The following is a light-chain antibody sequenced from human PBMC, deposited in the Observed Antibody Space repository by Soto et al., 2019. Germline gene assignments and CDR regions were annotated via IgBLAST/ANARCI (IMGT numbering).Light chain of an antibody. CDR1: QDISNY. CDR3: QQYESLPPT. V-gene: IGKV1-33*01. Sequence: DIQMTQSPSSLSASVGDRVTITCQASQDISNYLNWYQKKPGKGPELLIYDASKLETGVPSRFSGSGSGTDFTFTINSLQPEDFATYYCQQYESLPPTFGQGIRLEIK. CDR2: DAS. J-gene: IGKJ5*01.